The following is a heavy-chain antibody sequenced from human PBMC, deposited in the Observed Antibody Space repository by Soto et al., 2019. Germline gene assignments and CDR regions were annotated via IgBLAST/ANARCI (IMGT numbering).Heavy chain of an antibody. CDR1: GYTFTTYW. Sequence: GESLKISCKGSGYTFTTYWIGWMRQMPGKGLEWMGIIYPGDSYSTYSPSFQGQVTISVDKSISAAYVQWSSLKVSDTAMYYCARQRISGTGCYGCDAFDIWGQGTMVTVSS. CDR3: ARQRISGTGCYGCDAFDI. V-gene: IGHV5-51*01. CDR2: IYPGDSYS. D-gene: IGHD2-2*01. J-gene: IGHJ3*02.